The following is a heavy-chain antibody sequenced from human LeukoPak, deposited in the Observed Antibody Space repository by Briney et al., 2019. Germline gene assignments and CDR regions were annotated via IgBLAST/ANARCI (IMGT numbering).Heavy chain of an antibody. CDR1: GFSFSSYW. D-gene: IGHD4-17*01. J-gene: IGHJ6*03. V-gene: IGHV3-20*04. Sequence: GGSLRLSCAVAGFSFSSYWMHWVRQAPGKGLEWVGGINWSGGSTGYAGSVKGRFTISRDNAKNSLYLQMNSLRAEDTAVYYCAKARLRDYYYMDVWGKGTTVTISS. CDR3: AKARLRDYYYMDV. CDR2: INWSGGST.